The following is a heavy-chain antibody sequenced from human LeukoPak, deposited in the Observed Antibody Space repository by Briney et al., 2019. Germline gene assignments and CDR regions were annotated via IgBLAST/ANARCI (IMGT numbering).Heavy chain of an antibody. D-gene: IGHD1-7*01. J-gene: IGHJ4*02. V-gene: IGHV4-59*01. CDR3: ARESVNYYFDY. Sequence: SETLSLTCTVSGGSISSYYWSWIRQPPGKGLEWIGYIYYSGSTNYNPSLKSRVTISVDTSKNQFSPKLSSVTAADTAVYYCARESVNYYFDYWGQGTLVTVSS. CDR1: GGSISSYY. CDR2: IYYSGST.